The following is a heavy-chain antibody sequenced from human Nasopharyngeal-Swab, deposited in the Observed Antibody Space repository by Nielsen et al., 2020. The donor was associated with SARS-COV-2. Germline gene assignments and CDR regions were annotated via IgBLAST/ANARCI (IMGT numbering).Heavy chain of an antibody. D-gene: IGHD6-13*01. CDR1: GFIFSSYS. CDR2: ISSSSSYI. CDR3: ARVFNRVSEIAAADPNIYYYYGMDV. J-gene: IGHJ6*02. V-gene: IGHV3-21*01. Sequence: YCVASGFIFSSYSMNWVRQAPGKGLEWVSSISSSSSYIYYADSVKGRFTISRDNAKNSLYLQMNSLRAEDTAVYYCARVFNRVSEIAAADPNIYYYYGMDVWGQGTTVTVSS.